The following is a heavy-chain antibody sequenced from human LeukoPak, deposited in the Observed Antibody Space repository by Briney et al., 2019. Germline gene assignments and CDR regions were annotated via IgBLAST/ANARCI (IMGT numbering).Heavy chain of an antibody. V-gene: IGHV4-59*01. Sequence: KPSETLSLTCTVSGGSISSYYWSWIRQPPGKGLEWIGYIYYSGSTNYNPSLKSRVTISVDTSKNQFSLKLSSVTAADTAVYYCARDPWGQTGYFDYWGQGTLVTVPS. CDR3: ARDPWGQTGYFDY. J-gene: IGHJ4*02. CDR1: GGSISSYY. D-gene: IGHD3-16*01. CDR2: IYYSGST.